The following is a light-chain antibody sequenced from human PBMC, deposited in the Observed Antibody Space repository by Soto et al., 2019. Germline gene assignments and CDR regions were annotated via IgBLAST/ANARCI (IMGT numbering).Light chain of an antibody. V-gene: IGLV1-47*01. CDR1: NFNVKNNY. J-gene: IGLJ7*01. Sequence: QSVLTQPPSLSGTPGQRVTISCSGSNFNVKNNYVYWYQQFAGTAPKLLIYSNHRPPSGVPDRFSGSKSGSSASLAISGLRPEYEADYYCASWDDSLSETVFGGGTQLTVL. CDR2: SNH. CDR3: ASWDDSLSETV.